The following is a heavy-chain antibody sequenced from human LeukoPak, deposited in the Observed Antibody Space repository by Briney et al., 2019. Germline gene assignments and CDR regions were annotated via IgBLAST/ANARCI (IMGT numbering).Heavy chain of an antibody. J-gene: IGHJ4*02. CDR1: GFSLTTYG. CDR2: IWYDGSRK. V-gene: IGHV3-33*01. D-gene: IGHD5-24*01. CDR3: ARDDGIRTVDY. Sequence: QAGRSLRLSCAASGFSLTTYGTHWLRQAPGKGLEWVAVIWYDGSRKFYGDSVKGRFTVSRDTSENTMYLQMNTLRVDDTAVYYCARDDGIRTVDYWGQGTLVTVSS.